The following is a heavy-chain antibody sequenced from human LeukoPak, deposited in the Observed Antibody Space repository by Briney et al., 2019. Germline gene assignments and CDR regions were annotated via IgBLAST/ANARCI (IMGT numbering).Heavy chain of an antibody. Sequence: SETLSLTCTVSGGSISSSSYYWGWIRQPPGKGLEWIGSIYYSGSTYYNPSLKSRVTISVDTSKNQFSLKLSSVTAADAAVYYCARHLAPSSGYLTLDYWGQGILVTVSS. CDR1: GGSISSSSYY. V-gene: IGHV4-39*01. D-gene: IGHD3-22*01. J-gene: IGHJ4*02. CDR2: IYYSGST. CDR3: ARHLAPSSGYLTLDY.